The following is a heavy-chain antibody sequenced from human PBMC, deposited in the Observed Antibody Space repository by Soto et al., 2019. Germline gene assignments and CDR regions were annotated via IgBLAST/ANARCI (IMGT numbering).Heavy chain of an antibody. CDR2: ISSSGSTI. CDR1: GFTFRDYY. V-gene: IGHV3-11*01. J-gene: IGHJ6*02. D-gene: IGHD6-13*01. CDR3: ARDPGVAAAGRSYYGMDV. Sequence: QVQLVESGGGLVKPGGSLRLSCAASGFTFRDYYMSWIRQAPGKGLEWVSYISSSGSTIYYADSVKGRFTISRDNAKNSLYPQMSSLRAEDTAVYYCARDPGVAAAGRSYYGMDVWGQGTTVTVSS.